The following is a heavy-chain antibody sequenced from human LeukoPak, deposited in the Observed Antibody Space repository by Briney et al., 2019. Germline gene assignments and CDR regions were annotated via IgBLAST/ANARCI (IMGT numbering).Heavy chain of an antibody. Sequence: GGSLRLSCAASGFTFSSYGMHWVRQAPGKGLEGVAVIWYDGSNKYYADSVKGRFTISRDNSKNTLYLQMNSLRAEDTAVYYCARNTGAGGYYISGNDYWGQGTLVTVSS. V-gene: IGHV3-33*01. CDR3: ARNTGAGGYYISGNDY. CDR1: GFTFSSYG. D-gene: IGHD3-3*01. CDR2: IWYDGSNK. J-gene: IGHJ4*02.